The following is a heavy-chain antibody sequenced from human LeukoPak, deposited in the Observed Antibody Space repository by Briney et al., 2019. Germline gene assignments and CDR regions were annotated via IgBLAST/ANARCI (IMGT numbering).Heavy chain of an antibody. D-gene: IGHD3-22*01. CDR2: ISNDGGGT. CDR3: AKGSSGYFVDL. Sequence: PGGSLRLSCAASGFIFNNYGLIWVRQAPGKGPEWVSAISNDGGGTNYADFVKGRFTISRDNSKNTLFLQMNSLRAEDTALYYCAKGSSGYFVDLWGQGTLVTVSS. CDR1: GFIFNNYG. V-gene: IGHV3-23*01. J-gene: IGHJ5*02.